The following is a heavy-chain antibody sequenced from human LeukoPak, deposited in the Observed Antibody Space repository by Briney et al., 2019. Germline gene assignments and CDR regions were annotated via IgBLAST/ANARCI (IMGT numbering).Heavy chain of an antibody. CDR3: ARDLGIAAAGAFDY. V-gene: IGHV3-66*02. CDR2: IYSGGST. CDR1: GFTFSNYE. J-gene: IGHJ4*02. D-gene: IGHD6-13*01. Sequence: GGSLRLSCAASGFTFSNYEMNWVRQAPGKGLEWVSVIYSGGSTYYADSVKGRFTISRDNSKNTLYLQMNSLRAEDTAVYYCARDLGIAAAGAFDYWGQGTLVTVSS.